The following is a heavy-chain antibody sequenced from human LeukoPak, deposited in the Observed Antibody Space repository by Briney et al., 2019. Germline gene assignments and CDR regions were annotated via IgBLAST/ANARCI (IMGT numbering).Heavy chain of an antibody. J-gene: IGHJ4*02. Sequence: GGSLRLSCAASGFTFSSYGMHGVRQAPGKGLEWVAVIWYDGSNKYYADSVKGRFTISRDNSKNTLYLQMNSLRAEDTAVYYCARAGYCSGGSCYGVDYWGQGTLVTVSS. CDR2: IWYDGSNK. V-gene: IGHV3-33*01. CDR3: ARAGYCSGGSCYGVDY. D-gene: IGHD2-15*01. CDR1: GFTFSSYG.